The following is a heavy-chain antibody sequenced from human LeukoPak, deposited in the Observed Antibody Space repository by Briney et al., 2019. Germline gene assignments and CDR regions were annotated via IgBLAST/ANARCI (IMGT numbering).Heavy chain of an antibody. D-gene: IGHD6-6*01. CDR1: GGXFSSYA. CDR3: AGPLKSIAARYFDL. J-gene: IGHJ2*01. V-gene: IGHV1-69*04. CDR2: IIPILGII. Sequence: ASVKVSCKASGGXFSSYAMSWVRQAPGQGLERMGRIIPILGIINYAQKFQGRVTITADKSTSTAYMELSSLRSEDTAVYYCAGPLKSIAARYFDLWGRGTLVTVSS.